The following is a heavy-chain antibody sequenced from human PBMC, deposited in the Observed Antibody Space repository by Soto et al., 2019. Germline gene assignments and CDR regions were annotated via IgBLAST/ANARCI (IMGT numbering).Heavy chain of an antibody. J-gene: IGHJ4*02. Sequence: QVQLQESGPGLVKPSETLSLTCTVSGASLTSGTFYWSWVRQPPGKGLELIGYVYHTGDTKYNPSLPSRVTISLDTSKTQFSLKLKSVTAADTAIYHCAREITIWGQGALVTVSS. CDR2: VYHTGDT. D-gene: IGHD3-3*01. CDR3: AREITI. V-gene: IGHV4-61*01. CDR1: GASLTSGTFY.